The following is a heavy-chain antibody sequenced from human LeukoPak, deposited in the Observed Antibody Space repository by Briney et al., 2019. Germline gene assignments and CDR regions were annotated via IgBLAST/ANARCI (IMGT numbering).Heavy chain of an antibody. CDR2: IYYSGST. D-gene: IGHD3-9*01. CDR3: ARVAEAPDYDILTGYYNRYFDY. J-gene: IGHJ4*02. Sequence: SETLSLTCTVSGGSISSGGYYWSWIRQHPGKGLEWIGYIYYSGSTYYNPSLKSRVTISVDTPKNQFSLKLSSVTAADTAVYYCARVAEAPDYDILTGYYNRYFDYWGQGTLVTVSS. V-gene: IGHV4-31*03. CDR1: GGSISSGGYY.